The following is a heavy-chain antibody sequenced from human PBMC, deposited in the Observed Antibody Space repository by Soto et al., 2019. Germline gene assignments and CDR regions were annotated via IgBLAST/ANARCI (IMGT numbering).Heavy chain of an antibody. CDR1: GCTFSSYA. Sequence: SVKVSFKASGCTFSSYAISWVRQAPGQGLEWMGGIIPIFGTANYAQKFQGRVTITADESTSTAYMELSSLRSEDTAVYYCARDNRPGAMAFDAFDIWGQGTMVTVS. J-gene: IGHJ3*02. V-gene: IGHV1-69*13. D-gene: IGHD5-18*01. CDR3: ARDNRPGAMAFDAFDI. CDR2: IIPIFGTA.